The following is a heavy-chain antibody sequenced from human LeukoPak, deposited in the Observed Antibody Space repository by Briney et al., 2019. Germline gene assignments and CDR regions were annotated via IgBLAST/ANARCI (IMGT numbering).Heavy chain of an antibody. V-gene: IGHV3-11*01. D-gene: IGHD6-13*01. J-gene: IGHJ2*01. CDR3: ARLSRAAAGPRYWYFDL. Sequence: GGSLRLSCAASGFTFSDYYMSWIRQAPGKGLEWVSYISSSGSTIYCADSVKGRFTISRDNAKNSLYLQMNSLRAEDTAVYYCARLSRAAAGPRYWYFDLWGRSTLVTVSS. CDR1: GFTFSDYY. CDR2: ISSSGSTI.